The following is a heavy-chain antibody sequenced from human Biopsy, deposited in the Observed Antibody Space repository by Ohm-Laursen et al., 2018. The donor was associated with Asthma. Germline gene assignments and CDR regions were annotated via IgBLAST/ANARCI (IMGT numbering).Heavy chain of an antibody. V-gene: IGHV3-30-3*01. Sequence: LGLSCAASGFTFRSYAMHWVRQAPGKGLEWVAVGGSYYDGGLKYYADSANGRFTVSRDDSKNTLYLQMNSLRPDDTAVYYCARDVMEWYLPAFDFWGQGTLVTVSS. J-gene: IGHJ4*02. CDR2: GGSYYDGGLK. CDR1: GFTFRSYA. D-gene: IGHD3-3*01. CDR3: ARDVMEWYLPAFDF.